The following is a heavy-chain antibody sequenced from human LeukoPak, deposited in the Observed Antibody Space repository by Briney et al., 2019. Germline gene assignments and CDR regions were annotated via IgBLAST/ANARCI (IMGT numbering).Heavy chain of an antibody. D-gene: IGHD5/OR15-5a*01. V-gene: IGHV4-34*01. CDR2: INHSGST. CDR1: GGSFSGYY. J-gene: IGHJ4*02. CDR3: ARENLRLFDY. Sequence: SETLSLTCAVYGGSFSGYYWSWIRQPPGKGLEWIGEINHSGSTYYNPSLKSRVTISVDTSKNQFSLKLSSVTAADTAVYYCARENLRLFDYWGQGTLVTVSS.